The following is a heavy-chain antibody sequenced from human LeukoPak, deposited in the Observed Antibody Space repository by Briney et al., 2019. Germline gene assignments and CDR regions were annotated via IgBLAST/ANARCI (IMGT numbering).Heavy chain of an antibody. Sequence: PGESLKISCXGSGYSFTGYWIGWVREMPGKGLEWMGIIYPGDSDTRYSPSFQGQVTISADKSNSTAYLQWSSLKASDTAIYYCARRGIAASWDVWGKGTTVTVSS. D-gene: IGHD6-13*01. V-gene: IGHV5-51*01. J-gene: IGHJ6*04. CDR3: ARRGIAASWDV. CDR1: GYSFTGYW. CDR2: IYPGDSDT.